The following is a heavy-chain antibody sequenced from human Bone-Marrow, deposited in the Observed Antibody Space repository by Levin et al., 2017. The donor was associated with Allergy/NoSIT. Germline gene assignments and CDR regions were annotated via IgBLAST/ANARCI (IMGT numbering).Heavy chain of an antibody. CDR1: GYTFTGYY. CDR2: INPNSGGT. V-gene: IGHV1-2*06. J-gene: IGHJ4*02. Sequence: ASVKVSCKASGYTFTGYYMHWVRQAPGQGLEWMGRINPNSGGTNYAQKFQGRVTMTRDTSISTAYMELSRLRSDDTAVYYCARALRGYSSGWYLGYWGQGTLVTVSS. CDR3: ARALRGYSSGWYLGY. D-gene: IGHD6-19*01.